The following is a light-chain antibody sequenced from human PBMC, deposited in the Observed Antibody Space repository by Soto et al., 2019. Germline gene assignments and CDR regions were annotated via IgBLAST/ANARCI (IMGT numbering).Light chain of an antibody. CDR2: DAS. Sequence: IQMTQSPSTLSASVGDRVIITCRASQSISSWLAWYQQKPGKAPKLLIYDASSLESGVPSRFSGSGSGTEFTLTISSLQPDDFATYYCQQYNSYPWTFGQGTKVEIK. CDR1: QSISSW. CDR3: QQYNSYPWT. J-gene: IGKJ1*01. V-gene: IGKV1-5*01.